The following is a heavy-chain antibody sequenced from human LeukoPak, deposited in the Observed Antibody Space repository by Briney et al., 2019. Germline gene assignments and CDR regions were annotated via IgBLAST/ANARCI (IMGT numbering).Heavy chain of an antibody. V-gene: IGHV4-39*01. CDR2: IYCSGST. J-gene: IGHJ4*02. CDR1: GGSISSSSYY. CDR3: ARLVRALYYFDY. Sequence: SEMLSLTCTVSGGSISSSSYYWGWIRQPPGKGLEWIGSIYCSGSTYYNPSLKSRVTISVDTSKNQFSLKLSSVTAADTAVYYCARLVRALYYFDYWGQGTLVTVSS. D-gene: IGHD3-10*02.